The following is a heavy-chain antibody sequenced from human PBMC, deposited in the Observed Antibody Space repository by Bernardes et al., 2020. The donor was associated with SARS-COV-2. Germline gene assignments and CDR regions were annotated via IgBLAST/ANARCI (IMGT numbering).Heavy chain of an antibody. CDR3: GRDSSISSNFYYGVDV. Sequence: SLRLSCKVSGFTFNRHGIHWVRQAPNKGLEWVATVPRDGNNKEYAESVKGRFTSFRDTSKNTLFLQMHGLRREDTAVYYCGRDSSISSNFYYGVDVWGQGTTVIVSS. J-gene: IGHJ6*01. CDR2: VPRDGNNK. CDR1: GFTFNRHG. D-gene: IGHD6-13*01. V-gene: IGHV3-30*03.